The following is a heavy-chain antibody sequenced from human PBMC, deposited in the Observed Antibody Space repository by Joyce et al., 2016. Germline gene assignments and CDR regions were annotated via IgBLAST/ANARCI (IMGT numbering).Heavy chain of an antibody. CDR2: ISYDANTI. D-gene: IGHD1-1*01. CDR3: AKDRATNWSLDY. V-gene: IGHV3-30*18. J-gene: IGHJ4*02. Sequence: QVQLVESGGGVVQPGRSLRLSCAASGFTFSSHAMHWVRQDPGKGLEWVAFISYDANTIYYGDSVRGRFTISRDNSKNTVYLQMNSLRAEDTAVYYCAKDRATNWSLDYWGQGTLVTVSS. CDR1: GFTFSSHA.